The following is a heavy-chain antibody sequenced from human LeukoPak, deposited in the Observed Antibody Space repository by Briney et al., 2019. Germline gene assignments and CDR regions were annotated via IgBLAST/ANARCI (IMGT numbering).Heavy chain of an antibody. J-gene: IGHJ4*02. Sequence: KPGASVKVSCKASGYTFTSYGISWVRQAPGQGLEWMGWISVYNGNTNYAQKLQGRVTMTTDTSTSTAYVELRSLRSDDTAVYYCARDYLAVVDRDPPTDYWGQGTLVTVSS. V-gene: IGHV1-18*01. CDR2: ISVYNGNT. CDR1: GYTFTSYG. CDR3: ARDYLAVVDRDPPTDY. D-gene: IGHD6-19*01.